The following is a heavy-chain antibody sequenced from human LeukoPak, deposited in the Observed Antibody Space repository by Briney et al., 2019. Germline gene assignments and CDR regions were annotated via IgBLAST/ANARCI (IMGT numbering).Heavy chain of an antibody. J-gene: IGHJ4*02. CDR1: GFTFSSHS. CDR3: ARAPTVLVGYCSSSSCQADY. Sequence: GGSLRLSCAASGFTFSSHSMSWVRQAPGKGLEWVSSISSSSYYIYYADSVKGRFTISRDNAKNSLYLQMDSLRVEDTAVYYCARAPTVLVGYCSSSSCQADYWGQGTLVTVSS. D-gene: IGHD2-2*01. CDR2: ISSSSYYI. V-gene: IGHV3-21*01.